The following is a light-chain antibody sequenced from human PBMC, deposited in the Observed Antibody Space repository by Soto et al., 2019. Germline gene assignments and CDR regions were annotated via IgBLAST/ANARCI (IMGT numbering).Light chain of an antibody. CDR3: QCYCDRLRT. Sequence: TLSVSLGQRATLSCRASQSVGNNLAWYQQRPGQAIRLLIYAASTRATGVPAKFSGSGSGTDFTLTINSLQSEDFAVYHCQCYCDRLRTFGQGNKVDTK. CDR1: QSVGNN. CDR2: AAS. J-gene: IGKJ1*01. V-gene: IGKV3D-15*01.